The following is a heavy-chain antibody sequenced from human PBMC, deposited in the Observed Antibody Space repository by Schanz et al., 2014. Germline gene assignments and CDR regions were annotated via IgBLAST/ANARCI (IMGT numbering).Heavy chain of an antibody. D-gene: IGHD1-26*01. CDR1: GLNFDYYG. CDR2: IGYDGSEK. J-gene: IGHJ4*02. Sequence: QVQLVESGGGVVQPGRSLRLSCATSGLNFDYYGMNWVRQAPGKGLEWVANIGYDGSEKYYVDSVKGRFTISRDNSQNTLYLQMNTLRTEDTAVYYCARDSGSHYLVDFWGQGTLXTVSS. CDR3: ARDSGSHYLVDF. V-gene: IGHV3-33*01.